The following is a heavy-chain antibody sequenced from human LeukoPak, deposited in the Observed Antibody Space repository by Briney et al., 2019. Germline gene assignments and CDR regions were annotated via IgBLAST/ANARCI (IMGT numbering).Heavy chain of an antibody. V-gene: IGHV4-59*06. J-gene: IGHJ4*02. D-gene: IGHD1-7*01. CDR2: IYYSGST. CDR1: GGSISSYY. CDR3: ARWNGWNYVGYFDY. Sequence: SETLSLTCTVSGGSISSYYWSWIRQHPGKGLEWIGYIYYSGSTYYNPSLKSRVTISVDTSKNQFSLKLSSVTAADTAVYYCARWNGWNYVGYFDYWGQGTLVTVSS.